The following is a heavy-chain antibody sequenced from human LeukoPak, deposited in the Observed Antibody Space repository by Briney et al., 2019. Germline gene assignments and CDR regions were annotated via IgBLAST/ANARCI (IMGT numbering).Heavy chain of an antibody. J-gene: IGHJ4*02. Sequence: SETLPLTCTVAGGSISGYFWSWVRQPPGKGLEWIADVYYSGSTNYNPSLKSRVTISVSTSKNQFSLKLTSVTAADTAVYYCARESSGWYYFDYWGQGSLVTVSS. D-gene: IGHD6-19*01. CDR2: VYYSGST. CDR3: ARESSGWYYFDY. V-gene: IGHV4-59*01. CDR1: GGSISGYF.